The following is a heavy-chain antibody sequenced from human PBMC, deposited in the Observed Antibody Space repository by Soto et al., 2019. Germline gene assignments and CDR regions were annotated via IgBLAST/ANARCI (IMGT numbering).Heavy chain of an antibody. CDR3: ARSLKIAAPGYYYYYMDV. J-gene: IGHJ6*03. CDR2: IYYSGST. CDR1: GGSISSYY. Sequence: SETLSLTCTVSGGSISSYYWSWIRQPPGKGLEWIGYIYYSGSTNYNPSLKSRVTISVDTSKNQFSLKLSSVTAADTAVYYCARSLKIAAPGYYYYYMDVWGKGTTVTVSS. V-gene: IGHV4-59*01. D-gene: IGHD6-6*01.